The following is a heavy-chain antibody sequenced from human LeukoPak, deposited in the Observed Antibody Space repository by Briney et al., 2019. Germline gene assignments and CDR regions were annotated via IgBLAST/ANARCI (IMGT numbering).Heavy chain of an antibody. CDR1: GFTVSSNY. D-gene: IGHD6-19*01. CDR3: AREVAVAGYYYYYMDV. Sequence: GGSLRLSCAASGFTVSSNYISWVRQAPGKGLEWVSVIYSGGSTYYADSVKGRFTISRDNSKNTLYLQMNSLRAEDTAVYYCAREVAVAGYYYYYMDVWGKGTTVTVSS. CDR2: IYSGGST. V-gene: IGHV3-66*02. J-gene: IGHJ6*03.